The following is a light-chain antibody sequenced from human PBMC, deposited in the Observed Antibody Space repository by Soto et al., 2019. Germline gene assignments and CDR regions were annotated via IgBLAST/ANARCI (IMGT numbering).Light chain of an antibody. J-gene: IGKJ1*01. CDR2: GAS. Sequence: EIVLTQSPGTLSLSPGERTTLSCRASQSISSSYLAWYQQKPGQAPRLLVYGASSRATGIPDRFSGSGSGTDFTHTIIRLQAEDSALYYCQQYRSTFWPIGPGTKVEIK. V-gene: IGKV3-20*01. CDR1: QSISSSY. CDR3: QQYRSTFWP.